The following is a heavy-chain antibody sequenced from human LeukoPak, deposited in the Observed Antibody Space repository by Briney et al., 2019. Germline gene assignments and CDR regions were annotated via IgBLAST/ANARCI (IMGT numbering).Heavy chain of an antibody. CDR2: IWYDGSDK. CDR1: GFNFSNYG. V-gene: IGHV3-33*06. Sequence: GGSLRLSCAASGFNFSNYGMHWVRQAPGKGLEWVAVIWYDGSDKYYADSVKGRFTISRDNSKNTLSLQMSSLRADDTAIYYCAKGVPMSSVVTAAFDVWGQGTMVIVSS. D-gene: IGHD4-23*01. J-gene: IGHJ3*01. CDR3: AKGVPMSSVVTAAFDV.